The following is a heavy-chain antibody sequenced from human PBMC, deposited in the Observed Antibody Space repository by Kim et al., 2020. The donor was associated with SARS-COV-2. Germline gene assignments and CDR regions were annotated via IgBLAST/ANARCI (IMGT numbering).Heavy chain of an antibody. Sequence: GGSLRLSCAASGFTFSSYAMSWVRQAPGKGLEWVSAISGSGGSTYYADSVKGRFTISRDNSKNTQYLQMNSLRAEDTAVYYCAREVHYYDSSGYLGWWGQGTLVTVSS. D-gene: IGHD3-22*01. CDR2: ISGSGGST. CDR3: AREVHYYDSSGYLGW. CDR1: GFTFSSYA. J-gene: IGHJ4*02. V-gene: IGHV3-23*01.